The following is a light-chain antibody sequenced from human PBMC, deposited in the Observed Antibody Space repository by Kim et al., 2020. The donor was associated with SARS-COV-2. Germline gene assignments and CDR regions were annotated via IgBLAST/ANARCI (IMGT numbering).Light chain of an antibody. CDR1: SSVVGTHSY. CDR2: NLS. CDR3: CSFTSISPFV. Sequence: GRSPTSSSLGSSSVVGTHSYVSLYHQRRGKTPQLLFYNLSLRRSGGPVRFSGSRSGNTASLTISGLQTEDEADYYCCSFTSISPFVFGTGTKVTVL. J-gene: IGLJ1*01. V-gene: IGLV2-11*01.